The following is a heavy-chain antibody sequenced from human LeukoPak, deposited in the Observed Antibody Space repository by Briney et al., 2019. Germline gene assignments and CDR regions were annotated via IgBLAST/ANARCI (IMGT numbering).Heavy chain of an antibody. V-gene: IGHV1-2*06. CDR1: GYTFTSYA. D-gene: IGHD2-2*01. CDR2: INPNSGGT. CDR3: AVEASTRRSNDAFDI. J-gene: IGHJ3*02. Sequence: ASVKVSCKASGYTFTSYAMHWVRQAPGQGLEWMGRINPNSGGTNYAQKFQGRVTMTRDTSISTAYMELSRLRSDDTAVYYCAVEASTRRSNDAFDIWGQGTMVTVSS.